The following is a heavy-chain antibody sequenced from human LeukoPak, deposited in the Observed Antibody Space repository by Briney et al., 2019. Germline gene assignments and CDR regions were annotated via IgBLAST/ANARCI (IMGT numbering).Heavy chain of an antibody. D-gene: IGHD6-6*01. J-gene: IGHJ4*02. Sequence: SVKVSCKASGGTFSSYAISWVRQAPGQGLEWMGGITPMFGTAKYAQKFQGRVTMTRNTSISTAYMELSSLRSEDTAVYYCARGGAARHFWGQGTLVTVSS. V-gene: IGHV1-69*05. CDR2: ITPMFGTA. CDR1: GGTFSSYA. CDR3: ARGGAARHF.